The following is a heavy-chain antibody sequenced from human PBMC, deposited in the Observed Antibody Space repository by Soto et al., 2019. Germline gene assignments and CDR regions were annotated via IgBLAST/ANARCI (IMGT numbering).Heavy chain of an antibody. CDR3: ARGLPLAADY. Sequence: ASVKGSCKASGYTFTGDYMHWVRQAPGQGLEWMGWINPNSGGTNYAQKFQGWVTMTRDTSISTAYMELSSLRSEDTAVYYCARGLPLAADYWGQGTLVTVSS. CDR2: INPNSGGT. J-gene: IGHJ4*02. CDR1: GYTFTGDY. V-gene: IGHV1-2*04.